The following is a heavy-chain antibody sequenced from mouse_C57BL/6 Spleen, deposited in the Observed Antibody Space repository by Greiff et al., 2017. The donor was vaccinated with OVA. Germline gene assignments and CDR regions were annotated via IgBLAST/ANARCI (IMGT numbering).Heavy chain of an antibody. CDR3: ARSYYGSSYEGYYAMDY. CDR1: GYTFTSYW. Sequence: VQLQQPGAELARPGSSVKLSCKASGYTFTSYWMHWVKQRPIQGLEWIGNIDPSDSETHYNQKFKDKATLTVDKSSSTAYMQLSSLTSEDSAVYYCARSYYGSSYEGYYAMDYWGQGTSVTVSS. V-gene: IGHV1-52*01. J-gene: IGHJ4*01. D-gene: IGHD1-1*01. CDR2: IDPSDSET.